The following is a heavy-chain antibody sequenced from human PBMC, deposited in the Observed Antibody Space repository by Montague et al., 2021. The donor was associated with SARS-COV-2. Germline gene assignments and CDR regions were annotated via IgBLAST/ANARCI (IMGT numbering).Heavy chain of an antibody. J-gene: IGHJ6*03. D-gene: IGHD3-10*01. CDR2: IHHGRST. CDR1: GGSFSTYS. Sequence: SETLSLTCAVHGGSFSTYSWNWIRQPPGKGLEWIVEIHHGRSTNYNPSLKSRVTISADTSKNQFSLKLTSVAAADTAVYYCARLGDGVVPSPILGVGPYYSYYYMDVWGKGTTVTVSS. CDR3: ARLGDGVVPSPILGVGPYYSYYYMDV. V-gene: IGHV4-34*01.